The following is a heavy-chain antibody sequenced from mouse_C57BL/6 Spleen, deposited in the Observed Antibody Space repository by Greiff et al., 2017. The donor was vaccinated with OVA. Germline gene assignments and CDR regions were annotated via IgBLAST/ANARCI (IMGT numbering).Heavy chain of an antibody. CDR2: IYPSDSET. J-gene: IGHJ2*01. CDR3: ARAREGYVVEY. V-gene: IGHV1-61*01. Sequence: QVQLQQPGAELVRPGSSVMLSCKASGYTFTSYWMDWVKQRPGQGLEWIGNIYPSDSETHYNQKFKDKATLTVDKSSSTAYMQLSSMTSEDSAVYYCARAREGYVVEYWGQGTTRAVSS. D-gene: IGHD2-14*01. CDR1: GYTFTSYW.